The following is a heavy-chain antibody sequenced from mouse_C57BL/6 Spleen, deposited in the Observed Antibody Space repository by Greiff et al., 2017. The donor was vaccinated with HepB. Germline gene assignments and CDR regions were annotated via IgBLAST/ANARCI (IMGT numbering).Heavy chain of an antibody. V-gene: IGHV1-50*01. Sequence: QVQLQQPGAELVKPGASVKLSCKASGYTFTSYWMQWVKQRPGQGLEWIGEIDPSDSYTNYNQKLKGKATLTVDTSSSTAYMQLSSLTSEDSAVYYCARRGPSYGSSSWFAYWGQGTLVTVSA. CDR3: ARRGPSYGSSSWFAY. J-gene: IGHJ3*01. CDR1: GYTFTSYW. CDR2: IDPSDSYT. D-gene: IGHD1-1*01.